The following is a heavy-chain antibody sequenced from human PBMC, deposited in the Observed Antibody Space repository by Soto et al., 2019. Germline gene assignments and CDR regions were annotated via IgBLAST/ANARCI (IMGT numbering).Heavy chain of an antibody. D-gene: IGHD2-15*01. CDR1: GGSVSSARYY. CDR2: IYDGETT. CDR3: TRDGFCSGGTCSYYYAMDV. J-gene: IGHJ6*02. Sequence: SETLSLTCTVSGGSVSSARYYWSWIRQPPGKGLEWIGYIYDGETTSYNPSLKSRVTISVDTSKNQFSLKLTSVTAADTAVYYCTRDGFCSGGTCSYYYAMDVWRQGTTVTVSS. V-gene: IGHV4-61*01.